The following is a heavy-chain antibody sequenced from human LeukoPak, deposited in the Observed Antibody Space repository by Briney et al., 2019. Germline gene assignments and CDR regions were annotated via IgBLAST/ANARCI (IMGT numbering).Heavy chain of an antibody. V-gene: IGHV3-7*01. Sequence: PGGSLRLSCAASGFTFSTYWMKWVRQAPGKGLEWVASIKEDGSDKYYVDSVKGRFSISRDNAKNSLYLQMTSLRTEDTAVYYCAKGGHFNFDYWGQGTLVTVSS. CDR3: AKGGHFNFDY. D-gene: IGHD5-12*01. CDR1: GFTFSTYW. CDR2: IKEDGSDK. J-gene: IGHJ4*02.